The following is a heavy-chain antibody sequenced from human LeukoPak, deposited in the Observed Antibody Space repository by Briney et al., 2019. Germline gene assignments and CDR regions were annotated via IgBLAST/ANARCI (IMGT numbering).Heavy chain of an antibody. Sequence: SETLSLTCTVSGVSISSGGYYWSWIRQHPGKGLEWIGYIYYSGSTYYNPSLKSRVTISVDTSKNQFSLKLSSVTAADTAVYYCASGYCGGDCSIDYWGQGTLVTVPS. D-gene: IGHD2-21*02. CDR1: GVSISSGGYY. J-gene: IGHJ4*02. CDR2: IYYSGST. V-gene: IGHV4-31*03. CDR3: ASGYCGGDCSIDY.